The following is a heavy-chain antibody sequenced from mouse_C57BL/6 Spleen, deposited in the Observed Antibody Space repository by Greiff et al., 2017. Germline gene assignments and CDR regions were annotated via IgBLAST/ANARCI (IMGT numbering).Heavy chain of an antibody. D-gene: IGHD1-1*01. CDR2: ISPGSGST. CDR1: GYTFTSYW. J-gene: IGHJ1*03. V-gene: IGHV1-55*01. CDR3: ARADYYGSTYWYFDV. Sequence: QVQLQQPGAELVKPGASVKMSCKASGYTFTSYWITWVKQRPGQGLEWIGDISPGSGSTNYNEKFNSKATLTVDTSSSTAYMQLSSLTSEDSAVYYCARADYYGSTYWYFDVWGTGTTVTVSS.